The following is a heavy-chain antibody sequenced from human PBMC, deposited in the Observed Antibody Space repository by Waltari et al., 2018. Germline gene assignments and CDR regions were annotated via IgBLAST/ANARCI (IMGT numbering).Heavy chain of an antibody. Sequence: QVQLQESGPGLVKPSETLSLTCTVSGGSISSYYWSWIRQPPGKGLEWIGYIYYSGRPNYNPSLKGRVTISVDTSKNQFSLKLSSVTAADTAVYYCARDRGNVPATAIRVRAFDIWGQGTMVTVSS. J-gene: IGHJ3*02. D-gene: IGHD2-2*02. CDR3: ARDRGNVPATAIRVRAFDI. CDR1: GGSISSYY. V-gene: IGHV4-59*01. CDR2: IYYSGRP.